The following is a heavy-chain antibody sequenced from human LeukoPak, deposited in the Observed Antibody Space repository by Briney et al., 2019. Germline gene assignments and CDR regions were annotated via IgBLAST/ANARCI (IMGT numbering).Heavy chain of an antibody. CDR2: IYYSGST. J-gene: IGHJ1*01. V-gene: IGHV4-59*01. CDR3: ARESLAGEYFQH. Sequence: SETLSLTCNVSGGSISSYHWSWIRQPPGKGLEWIGYIYYSGSTNYNPSLKSRVTISVDTSKNQFSLKLSSVTAADTAVYYCARESLAGEYFQHWGQGTLVTVSS. CDR1: GGSISSYH.